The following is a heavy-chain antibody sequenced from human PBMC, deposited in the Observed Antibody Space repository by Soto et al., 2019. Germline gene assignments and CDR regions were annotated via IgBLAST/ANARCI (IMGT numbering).Heavy chain of an antibody. CDR1: GFTFSSYG. CDR2: ISYDGSNK. J-gene: IGHJ2*01. Sequence: RLSCAASGFTFSSYGMHWVRQAPGKGLEWVAVISYDGSNKYHADSVKGRFTTSRDNSKNTLYLQMNSLRAEDTAVYYCAKDPRYYYDSSGYYSPRYFDFWGRGTLVPVSS. D-gene: IGHD3-22*01. V-gene: IGHV3-30*18. CDR3: AKDPRYYYDSSGYYSPRYFDF.